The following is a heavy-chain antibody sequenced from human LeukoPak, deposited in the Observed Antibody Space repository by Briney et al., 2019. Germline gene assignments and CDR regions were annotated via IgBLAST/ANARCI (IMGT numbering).Heavy chain of an antibody. CDR3: AIPPLSGTGSSRPLAGIDV. V-gene: IGHV3-7*01. CDR2: IKEDGSEK. Sequence: GGSLRLSCAASGFPFSSSWMSWVRQVPGKGLAWVANIKEDGSEKYYGDSVRGRFTVSRDNAKNLLYLQMNSLRAEDTAMYYCAIPPLSGTGSSRPLAGIDVWGQGTTVTVSS. CDR1: GFPFSSSW. J-gene: IGHJ6*02. D-gene: IGHD3-10*01.